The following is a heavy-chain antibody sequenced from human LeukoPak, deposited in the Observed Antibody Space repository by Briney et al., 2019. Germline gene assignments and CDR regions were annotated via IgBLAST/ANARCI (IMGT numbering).Heavy chain of an antibody. CDR3: ARPTKEGSSWYWWFDP. CDR2: INNDGSST. CDR1: GFTLSSYW. V-gene: IGHV3-74*01. D-gene: IGHD6-13*01. J-gene: IGHJ5*02. Sequence: GGSLRLSCAASGFTLSSYWMHWVRQAPGKGLVWGSRINNDGSSTSYADAVKGRFTISRDNAKNTLYLQMNSLRAEDTAVYYCARPTKEGSSWYWWFDPWGQGTLVTVSS.